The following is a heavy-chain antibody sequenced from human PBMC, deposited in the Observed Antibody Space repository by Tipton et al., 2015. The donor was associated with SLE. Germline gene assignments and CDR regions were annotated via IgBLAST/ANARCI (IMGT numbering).Heavy chain of an antibody. V-gene: IGHV3-30*04. CDR1: GFTFNSYP. CDR2: ISHDGRKE. D-gene: IGHD6-6*01. CDR3: ASLVDY. J-gene: IGHJ4*02. Sequence: SLRLSCVASGFTFNSYPLSWVRQAPGKGLEWLAYISHDGRKEHYADSVKGRFTISRDNSENTVFLQMNSLRIEDTAMYYCASLVDYWGQGTLVTVSS.